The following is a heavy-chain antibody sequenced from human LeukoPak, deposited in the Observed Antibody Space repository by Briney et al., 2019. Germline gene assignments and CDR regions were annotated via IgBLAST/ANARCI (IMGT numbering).Heavy chain of an antibody. V-gene: IGHV3-21*01. Sequence: GGSLRLSCAASGFSFSTYSMTWVRQAPGEGLEWVSSISSTSTYIYYADAMKGRFTVSRDNAKNSLYLQMNSLGAEDTAVYYCARGQAITIFGVVPDFDYWGQGTLVTVSS. D-gene: IGHD3-3*01. CDR3: ARGQAITIFGVVPDFDY. CDR1: GFSFSTYS. J-gene: IGHJ4*02. CDR2: ISSTSTYI.